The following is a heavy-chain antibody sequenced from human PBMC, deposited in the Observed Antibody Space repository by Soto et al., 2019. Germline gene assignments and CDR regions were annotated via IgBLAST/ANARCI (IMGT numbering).Heavy chain of an antibody. CDR2: IIPIFGTA. CDR1: GGTFSSYA. V-gene: IGHV1-69*01. Sequence: QVQLVQSGAEVKKPGSSVKVSCKASGGTFSSYAISWVRQAPGQGLEWMGGIIPIFGTANYAQKFQGRVTINADESTSTAYMELSSLRSEDTAVYYCASLLGYCSGGSCWYYYYGMDVWGQGTTVTVSS. D-gene: IGHD2-15*01. J-gene: IGHJ6*02. CDR3: ASLLGYCSGGSCWYYYYGMDV.